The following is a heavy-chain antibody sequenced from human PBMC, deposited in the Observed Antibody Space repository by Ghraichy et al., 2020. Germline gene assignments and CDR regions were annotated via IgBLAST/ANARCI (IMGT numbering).Heavy chain of an antibody. Sequence: GGSLRLSCAASGFTFSTYWMTWVRQAPGKGPEWVANIKEDGSEKYYVDSVKGRFTISRDNAKNSLYLQMNSLRAEDTAVYYCARPGRVSSTSTYWYFGFWGRGTLVTVSS. V-gene: IGHV3-7*01. CDR1: GFTFSTYW. CDR2: IKEDGSEK. J-gene: IGHJ2*01. D-gene: IGHD2-2*01. CDR3: ARPGRVSSTSTYWYFGF.